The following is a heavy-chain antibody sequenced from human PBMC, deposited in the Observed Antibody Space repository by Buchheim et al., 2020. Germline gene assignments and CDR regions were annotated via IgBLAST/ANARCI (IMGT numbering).Heavy chain of an antibody. Sequence: EVQLLESGGGLVQPGGSLRLSCAASGLTFSTYAMSWVRQAPGKGLECVSAISAGGGNTYYADSVKGRFPISRDNSKNTVYLQMNSLRAEDTAAYYCANRRDYFDYWGQGTL. V-gene: IGHV3-23*01. CDR3: ANRRDYFDY. J-gene: IGHJ4*02. CDR1: GLTFSTYA. CDR2: ISAGGGNT.